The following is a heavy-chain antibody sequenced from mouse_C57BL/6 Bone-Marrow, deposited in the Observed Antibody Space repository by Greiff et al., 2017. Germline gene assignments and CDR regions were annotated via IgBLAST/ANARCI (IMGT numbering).Heavy chain of an antibody. V-gene: IGHV1-80*01. J-gene: IGHJ2*01. CDR3: ARSGFTTVVAYDY. CDR1: GYAFSSYW. Sequence: QVQLQQSGAELVKPGASVKISCKASGYAFSSYWMNWVKQRPGKGLEWIGQVYPGDGDTNYNGKFKGKATLTADKSSSTAYMQLSSLTSEASAVYFCARSGFTTVVAYDYWGQGTTLTVSS. D-gene: IGHD1-1*01. CDR2: VYPGDGDT.